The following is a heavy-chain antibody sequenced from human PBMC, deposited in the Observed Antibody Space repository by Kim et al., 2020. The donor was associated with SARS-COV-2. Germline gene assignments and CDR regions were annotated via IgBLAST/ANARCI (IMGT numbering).Heavy chain of an antibody. V-gene: IGHV3-23*01. CDR1: GFTFSSSA. J-gene: IGHJ6*03. Sequence: GGSLRLSCAASGFTFSSSAMSWVRQAPGKGLEWVSAISGSGGSTYYADSVKGRFTISRDNSKNTLSLQMNSLRAEDTAVYYCAKRPHQSVNYYYYMYVWGEGAP. CDR2: ISGSGGST. CDR3: AKRPHQSVNYYYYMYV.